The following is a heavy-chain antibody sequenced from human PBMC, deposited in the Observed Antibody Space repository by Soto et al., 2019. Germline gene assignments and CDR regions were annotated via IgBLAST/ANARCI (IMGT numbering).Heavy chain of an antibody. CDR1: GFTFSDYY. CDR2: ISSSSGSSI. J-gene: IGHJ6*02. D-gene: IGHD2-21*01. V-gene: IGHV3-11*01. Sequence: QLVESGGGLVKPGGSLRLSCAASGFTFSDYYMNWIRQAPGKGLEWVSFISSSSGSSIYYAVSVKGRFTISRDNAKNSLYLQMNSLRAEDTAVYYCARGATSYFYHYYYGMDVWGQGTTVTVSS. CDR3: ARGATSYFYHYYYGMDV.